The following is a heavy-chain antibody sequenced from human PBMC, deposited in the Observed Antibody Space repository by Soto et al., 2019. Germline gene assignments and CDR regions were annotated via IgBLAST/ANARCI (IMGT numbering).Heavy chain of an antibody. CDR2: IKQEESEK. D-gene: IGHD4-4*01. CDR1: GSTFSSYG. CDR3: ARDHSNWDY. Sequence: EVQLVESGGGLFQPGGPLSLPCAASGSTFSSYGMSWVRQVQGKGLEGVANIKQEESEKYYVDSVKGRFTISRDNAKNSLYLQMNSLRAEDTAVYYCARDHSNWDYWGQGTLVTVSS. V-gene: IGHV3-7*05. J-gene: IGHJ4*02.